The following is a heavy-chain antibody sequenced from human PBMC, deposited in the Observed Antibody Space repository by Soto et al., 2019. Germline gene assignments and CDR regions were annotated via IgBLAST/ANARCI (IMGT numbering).Heavy chain of an antibody. CDR2: INHSGST. Sequence: QVQLQQWGAGLLKPSETLSLTCAVYGGSFSGYYWSWIRQPPGKGLEWMGEINHSGSTNYNPSLKGRVTISVDTYKNQFSLKLSSVTAADTGVYYCARVQGVVVAATVEYYYYGMDVWGQGTTVTVSS. V-gene: IGHV4-34*01. J-gene: IGHJ6*02. D-gene: IGHD2-15*01. CDR1: GGSFSGYY. CDR3: ARVQGVVVAATVEYYYYGMDV.